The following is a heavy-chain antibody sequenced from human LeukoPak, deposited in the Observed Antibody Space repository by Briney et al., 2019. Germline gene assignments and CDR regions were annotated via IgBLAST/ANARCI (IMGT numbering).Heavy chain of an antibody. D-gene: IGHD6-13*01. V-gene: IGHV3-30-3*01. CDR2: ITYDGSNK. Sequence: GGSLRLSCAASGFTFSSYAMHWVRQAPGKGLEWVAVITYDGSNKYYADSVKGRFTISRDNSKNPLYLQMYSLRAEDTAVYYCARTPRSGADLSGSSWYFDYWGQGTLVTVSS. J-gene: IGHJ4*02. CDR3: ARTPRSGADLSGSSWYFDY. CDR1: GFTFSSYA.